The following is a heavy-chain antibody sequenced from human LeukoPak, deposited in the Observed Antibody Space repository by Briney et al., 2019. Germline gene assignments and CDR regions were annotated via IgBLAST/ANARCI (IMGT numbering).Heavy chain of an antibody. J-gene: IGHJ4*02. CDR3: ARDRGTWNDDGFDY. V-gene: IGHV4-4*02. Sequence: SETLSLTCTVSGVSISSSNWWSWVRQPPGKGLEWIGEIYHTRSTNYSPSLKSRVTMSVDKSKNHFSLKLSSVTAADTAVYYCARDRGTWNDDGFDYWGQGTLVTVSS. CDR2: IYHTRST. CDR1: GVSISSSNW. D-gene: IGHD1-1*01.